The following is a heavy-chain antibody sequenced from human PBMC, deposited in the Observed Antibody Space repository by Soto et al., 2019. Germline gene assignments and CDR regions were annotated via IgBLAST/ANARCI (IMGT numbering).Heavy chain of an antibody. CDR3: ARGPDPPESDH. J-gene: IGHJ4*02. V-gene: IGHV1-18*01. Sequence: QVQLVQSGAEVRKPGASVKVSCKTSGYTFTNYGINWVRQAPGQGLEWMGWINGYNGKTNYAQRVQGRVTLTTDTSTTTAYMELRSLRSDDTAIYYCARGPDPPESDHWGQETLVTVSS. CDR2: INGYNGKT. CDR1: GYTFTNYG.